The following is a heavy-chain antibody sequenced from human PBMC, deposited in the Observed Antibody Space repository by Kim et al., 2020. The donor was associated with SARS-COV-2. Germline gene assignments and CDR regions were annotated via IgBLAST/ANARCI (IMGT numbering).Heavy chain of an antibody. CDR2: ISSSSSYI. CDR1: GFTFSSYS. J-gene: IGHJ6*02. V-gene: IGHV3-21*01. CDR3: ARDIIAVAGTGGYYYYYGMDV. D-gene: IGHD6-19*01. Sequence: GGSLRLSCAASGFTFSSYSMNWVRQAPGKGLEWVSSISSSSSYIYYADSVKGRFTISRDNAKNSLYLQMNSLRAEDTAVYYCARDIIAVAGTGGYYYYYGMDVWGQGTTVTVSS.